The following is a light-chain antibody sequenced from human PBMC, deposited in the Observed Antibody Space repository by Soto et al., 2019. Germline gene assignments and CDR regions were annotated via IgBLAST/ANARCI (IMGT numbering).Light chain of an antibody. CDR1: QSVSTNY. J-gene: IGKJ4*01. CDR2: ATP. V-gene: IGKV3-20*01. CDR3: QQYSSSPRGVT. Sequence: EIVLTQSPGTLSLSPGERATLSCRASQSVSTNYLAWYQQKPGQAPRLLIGATPSRATGIPDRFSGSGSGTDFTLTITRLEPEDFAVYFCQQYSSSPRGVTFGGGTKLEI.